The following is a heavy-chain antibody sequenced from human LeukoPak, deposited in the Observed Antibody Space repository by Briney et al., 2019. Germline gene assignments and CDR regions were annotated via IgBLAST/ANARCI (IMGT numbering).Heavy chain of an antibody. CDR3: ARFTFGGVD. V-gene: IGHV3-23*01. Sequence: PGGTLRLSCAASGFIFSSHGMNWVRQAPGRGLEWVSGISPSGDITYYVDSVKGRFTISRDNSKNTVYLQMNTLRAEDTAVYYCARFTFGGVDWGQGTLVTVSS. CDR2: ISPSGDIT. J-gene: IGHJ4*02. CDR1: GFIFSSHG. D-gene: IGHD3-16*01.